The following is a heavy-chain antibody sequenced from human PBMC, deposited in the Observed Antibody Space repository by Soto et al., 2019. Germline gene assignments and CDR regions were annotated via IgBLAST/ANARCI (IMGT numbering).Heavy chain of an antibody. D-gene: IGHD3-10*01. CDR1: GCSIKTFY. CDR3: ARVWGGAFDF. J-gene: IGHJ3*01. V-gene: IGHV4-59*01. CDR2: IYDNGRT. Sequence: SETLSLTCTVSGCSIKTFYWSWIRQSPGKGLEWIGYIYDNGRTHYSPSLMSRVTISVDTSKNQFSLKLSSVTAADTAVYYCARVWGGAFDFWGQGTMVTVSS.